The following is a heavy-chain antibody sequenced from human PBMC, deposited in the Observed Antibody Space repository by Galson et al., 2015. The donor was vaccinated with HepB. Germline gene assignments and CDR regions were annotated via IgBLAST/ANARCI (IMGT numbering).Heavy chain of an antibody. CDR2: ISPYNGNT. CDR3: ATSYGSGSYDPGNAFDV. V-gene: IGHV1-18*01. D-gene: IGHD3-10*01. CDR1: GYTFTSYT. Sequence: SVKVSCKASGYTFTSYTITWVRQAPGQGLEWMGWISPYNGNTNYAQSLQGRVTMTTDTSTSTAYMELRSLRSDDTAVYYCATSYGSGSYDPGNAFDVWGQGTKVTAS. J-gene: IGHJ3*01.